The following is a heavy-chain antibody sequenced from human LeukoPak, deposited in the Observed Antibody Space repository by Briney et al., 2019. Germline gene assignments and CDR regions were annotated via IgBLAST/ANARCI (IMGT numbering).Heavy chain of an antibody. Sequence: SETLSLTCTVSGGSISSYYWSWIRQPPGKGLEWIGYIYYSGSTNYNPSLKSRVTISVDTSKNQFSLKLSSVIAADTAVYYCARTPYYYGSGAIAFDIWGQGTMVTVSS. D-gene: IGHD3-10*01. CDR2: IYYSGST. V-gene: IGHV4-59*01. CDR3: ARTPYYYGSGAIAFDI. J-gene: IGHJ3*02. CDR1: GGSISSYY.